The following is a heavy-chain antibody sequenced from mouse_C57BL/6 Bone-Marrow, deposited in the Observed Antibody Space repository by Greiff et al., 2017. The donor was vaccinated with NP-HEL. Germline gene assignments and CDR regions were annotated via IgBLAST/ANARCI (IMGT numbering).Heavy chain of an antibody. D-gene: IGHD3-2*02. J-gene: IGHJ2*01. V-gene: IGHV2-2*01. CDR3: ARLDSSGLFDY. CDR2: IWSGGST. Sequence: VQRVESGPGLVQPSQSLSITCTVSGFSLTSYGVHWVRQSPGKGLEWLGVIWSGGSTDYNAAFISRLSISKDNSKSQVFFKMNSLQADDTAIYYCARLDSSGLFDYWGQGTTLTVSS. CDR1: GFSLTSYG.